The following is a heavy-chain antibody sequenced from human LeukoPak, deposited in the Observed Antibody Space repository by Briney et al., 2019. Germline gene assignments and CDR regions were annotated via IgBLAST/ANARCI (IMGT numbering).Heavy chain of an antibody. V-gene: IGHV3-53*01. J-gene: IGHJ4*02. CDR2: IYSGGST. Sequence: GGSLRLSCAASGFTVSSNYMNWVRQAPGKGLEWVSIIYSGGSTYYAGSVKGRFIISRDNAKDTLYLQMHSLRAEDTAVHYCARDFHGAHDYWGQGTLVTVSS. D-gene: IGHD4-17*01. CDR1: GFTVSSNY. CDR3: ARDFHGAHDY.